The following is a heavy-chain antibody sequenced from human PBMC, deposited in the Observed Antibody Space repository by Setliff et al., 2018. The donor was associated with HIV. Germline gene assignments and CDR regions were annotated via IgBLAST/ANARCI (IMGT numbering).Heavy chain of an antibody. CDR2: INHTGNT. CDR1: GGSFSGYH. J-gene: IGHJ4*02. V-gene: IGHV4-34*01. Sequence: SETLSLTCAVYGGSFSGYHWSWSRQFPGKGLEWIGEINHTGNTQYNPSLKSRVTMSEETSKNQFSLKLKSVTAADTAIYFCARGKGGLVGPAEFDYWGPGTLVTVS. D-gene: IGHD1-26*01. CDR3: ARGKGGLVGPAEFDY.